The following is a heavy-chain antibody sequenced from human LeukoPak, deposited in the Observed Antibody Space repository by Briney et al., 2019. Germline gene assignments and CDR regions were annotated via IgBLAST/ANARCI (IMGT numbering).Heavy chain of an antibody. D-gene: IGHD3-22*01. Sequence: SGTLSLTCTVSGGSINSYYWSWGRQPPGKGGEDVGYIYYSGSTNYNPSTKSRGAMSVDASKKQFSRTLRSVTAADTAVYYCVRFSYDSSGHNWYFDLWGRGTVVTVSS. CDR1: GGSINSYY. CDR2: IYYSGST. J-gene: IGHJ2*01. V-gene: IGHV4-59*01. CDR3: VRFSYDSSGHNWYFDL.